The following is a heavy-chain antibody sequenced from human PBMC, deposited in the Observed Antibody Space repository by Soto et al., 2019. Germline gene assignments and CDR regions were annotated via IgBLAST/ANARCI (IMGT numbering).Heavy chain of an antibody. J-gene: IGHJ6*03. CDR1: GLIFSKYW. Sequence: GGSLRLSCAASGLIFSKYWMHWIRQAPGKGLVWVARINGDGSSTAYADSVKGRFTISRDNSKNTLYLQMNSLRAEDTAVYYCARQGYCSGGSCPDYMDVWGKGTTVTAP. CDR2: INGDGSST. D-gene: IGHD2-15*01. V-gene: IGHV3-74*01. CDR3: ARQGYCSGGSCPDYMDV.